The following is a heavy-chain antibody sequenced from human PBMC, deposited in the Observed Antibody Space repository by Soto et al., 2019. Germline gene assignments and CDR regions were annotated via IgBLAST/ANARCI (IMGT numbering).Heavy chain of an antibody. CDR2: IKSKTNGGTT. Sequence: PGGSLRLSCVASGFTFSNAWMSWVRQAPGKGLEWVGRIKSKTNGGTTDYAAPVEGRFTISRDDSKNMLYLQLNSLKTEDTAVYYCTTGSSSHWGQGTLVTAPQ. D-gene: IGHD6-13*01. V-gene: IGHV3-15*01. J-gene: IGHJ4*02. CDR3: TTGSSSH. CDR1: GFTFSNAW.